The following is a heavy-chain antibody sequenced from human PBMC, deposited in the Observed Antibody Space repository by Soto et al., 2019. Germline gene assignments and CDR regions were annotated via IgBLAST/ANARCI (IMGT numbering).Heavy chain of an antibody. J-gene: IGHJ5*02. Sequence: GESLKISCQGSGYIFTTYWIAWVRQMPGKGLEWMGRIDPSDSYSNYNPSFQGHVTISADKSISTAYLQWSSLRAEDTAVYYCARDRDWNYANLHTNWFDPWGQGTLVTVSS. D-gene: IGHD1-7*01. CDR2: IDPSDSYS. V-gene: IGHV5-10-1*01. CDR1: GYIFTTYW. CDR3: ARDRDWNYANLHTNWFDP.